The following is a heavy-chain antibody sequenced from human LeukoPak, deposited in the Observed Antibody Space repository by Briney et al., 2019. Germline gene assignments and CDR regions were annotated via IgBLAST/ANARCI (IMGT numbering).Heavy chain of an antibody. CDR3: AGRGYTLNY. D-gene: IGHD1-1*01. CDR2: IYYSGGT. V-gene: IGHV4-59*01. Sequence: SETLSLTCTVSGGSISGYYCSWIRQPPGKRLEWIGYIYYSGGTNYNPSFKSRVTMSVDTSKNQFSLKLTSVTAADTAVYYCAGRGYTLNYWGQGTLVTVSS. J-gene: IGHJ4*02. CDR1: GGSISGYY.